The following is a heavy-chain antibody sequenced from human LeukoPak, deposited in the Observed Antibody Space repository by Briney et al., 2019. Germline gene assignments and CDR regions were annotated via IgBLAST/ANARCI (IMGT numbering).Heavy chain of an antibody. Sequence: ASVKVSCKASGYTFTSYYMHWVRQAPGQGLEWMGIINPSGGSTSYAQKFQGRVTMTRDTSTSTVYMELSSLRSEDTAVYYRARGVAARSYYYYGMDVWGQGTTVTVSS. V-gene: IGHV1-46*01. CDR3: ARGVAARSYYYYGMDV. CDR2: INPSGGST. CDR1: GYTFTSYY. D-gene: IGHD6-6*01. J-gene: IGHJ6*02.